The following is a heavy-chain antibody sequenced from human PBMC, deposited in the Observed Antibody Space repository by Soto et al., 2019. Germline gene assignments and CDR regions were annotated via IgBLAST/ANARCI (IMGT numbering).Heavy chain of an antibody. CDR2: IYDSGSP. CDR3: ARGVGSSPPRY. CDR1: GGSISVYY. V-gene: IGHV4-59*01. Sequence: SETLSLTCTISGGSISVYYWSWIRQPPGQALEWIGYIYDSGSPYYNPSLRSRVIIAADTSKNQISLKLTSATAADTAVYYCARGVGSSPPRYWGRGTLVTVSS. J-gene: IGHJ4*02. D-gene: IGHD1-26*01.